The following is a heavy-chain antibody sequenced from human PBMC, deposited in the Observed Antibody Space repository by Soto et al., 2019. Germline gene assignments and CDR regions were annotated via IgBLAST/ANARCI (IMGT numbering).Heavy chain of an antibody. D-gene: IGHD3-16*01. Sequence: SETLSLTCTVSGDSVRNQYWSWIRRPPGRGLEWIGYIYRSGGTKYNPSLKSRLTISVDTSKNQFSLKLSSVTAADTAVYYCARTLDYGHMDVWGKGNTVTVSS. CDR3: ARTLDYGHMDV. CDR2: IYRSGGT. V-gene: IGHV4-4*09. CDR1: GDSVRNQY. J-gene: IGHJ6*03.